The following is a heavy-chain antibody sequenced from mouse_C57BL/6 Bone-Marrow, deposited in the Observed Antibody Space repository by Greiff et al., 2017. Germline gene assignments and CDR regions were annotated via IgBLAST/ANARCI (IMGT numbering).Heavy chain of an antibody. D-gene: IGHD4-1*01. J-gene: IGHJ2*01. CDR2: IDPETGGT. CDR1: GYTFTDYE. V-gene: IGHV1-15*01. Sequence: VQLQQSGAELVRPGASVTLSCKASGYTFTDYEMHWVKQTPVHGLEWIGAIDPETGGTAYNQKFKGKAILTADKASSTAYMELRSLTSEDSAVDYCTRLTGYFDDGGKGTTLTVSS. CDR3: TRLTGYFDD.